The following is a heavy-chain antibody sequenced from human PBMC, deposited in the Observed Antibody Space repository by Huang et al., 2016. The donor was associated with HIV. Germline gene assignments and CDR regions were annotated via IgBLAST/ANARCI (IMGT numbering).Heavy chain of an antibody. CDR2: INGEGGST. J-gene: IGHJ4*02. CDR3: ARDPRIQSWLNFFDY. Sequence: EVQLVESGGGLVQPGGSLRLSCAASGFSISRYWMHWVRQAPGKVLVWVSRINGEGGSTSYADSGKGRFTISRDNAKNTRYLQMNSLRAEDTAVYYCARDPRIQSWLNFFDYWGQGTLVSVSS. V-gene: IGHV3-74*01. CDR1: GFSISRYW. D-gene: IGHD3-22*01.